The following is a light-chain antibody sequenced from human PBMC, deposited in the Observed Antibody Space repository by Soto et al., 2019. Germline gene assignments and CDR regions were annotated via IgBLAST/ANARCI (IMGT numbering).Light chain of an antibody. CDR2: AAS. CDR1: EGISSW. J-gene: IGKJ4*01. CDR3: KQANSYPAP. Sequence: DIQMTQSPSSVSASVGDRVTITCRASEGISSWLAWYQQKPGKAPKLMIYAASSLQSGVPSRVSGSGSGTDFTLSISRLQPEACATYYCKQANSYPAPVGGGTKVDIK. V-gene: IGKV1-12*01.